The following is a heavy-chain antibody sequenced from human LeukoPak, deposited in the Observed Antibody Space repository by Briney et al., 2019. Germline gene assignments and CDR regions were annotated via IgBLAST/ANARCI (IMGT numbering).Heavy chain of an antibody. CDR3: VRDLSRVGEWAYDY. J-gene: IGHJ4*02. CDR2: IYSSGST. V-gene: IGHV4-4*07. D-gene: IGHD1-26*01. CDR1: GGSISSYY. Sequence: KASETLSLTCTVSGGSISSYYWSWIRQPAGKGLEWIGRIYSSGSTNYNPSLKSRVTMSVDTSKNQFSLKLSSVTAADTAVYYCVRDLSRVGEWAYDYWGQGTPVTVSS.